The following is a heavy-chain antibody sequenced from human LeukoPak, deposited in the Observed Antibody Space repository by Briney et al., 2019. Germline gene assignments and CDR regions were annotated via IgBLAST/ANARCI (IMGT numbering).Heavy chain of an antibody. CDR2: ISSSGSTI. Sequence: GGSLRLSCAASGFTFSSYAMSWIRQAPGKGLEWVSYISSSGSTIYYADSVKGRFTISRDNAKNSLYLQMNSLRAEDTAVYYCARGCDSSSWYCAFDIWGQGTMVTVSS. V-gene: IGHV3-11*01. J-gene: IGHJ3*02. D-gene: IGHD6-13*01. CDR3: ARGCDSSSWYCAFDI. CDR1: GFTFSSYA.